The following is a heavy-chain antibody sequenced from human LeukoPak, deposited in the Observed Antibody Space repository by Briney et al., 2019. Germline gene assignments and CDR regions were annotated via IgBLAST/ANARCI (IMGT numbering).Heavy chain of an antibody. J-gene: IGHJ4*02. CDR2: IYTSGRT. V-gene: IGHV4-61*02. Sequence: SETLSLTCTVSGGSITFGSYYWTWIRQPAGKGLEWIGRIYTSGRTFYNPSLKSRVTISMDTSMNQLPLRLNSVTAADTAVYYCARARVIPASFDDWGQGTLVTVSS. CDR1: GGSITFGSYY. CDR3: ARARVIPASFDD. D-gene: IGHD3-16*02.